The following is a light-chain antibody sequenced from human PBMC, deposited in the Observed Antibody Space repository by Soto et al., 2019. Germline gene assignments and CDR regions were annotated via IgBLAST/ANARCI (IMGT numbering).Light chain of an antibody. CDR1: SSDVGAYNF. CDR3: TSSTSRGTYV. Sequence: ALTQPASVSGSPGQSITISCTGTSSDVGAYNFVSWYRQHPGKAPKLIIYNVSDRPSGVSNRFSGSKSANTASLTISGLQAEDEADYYCTSSTSRGTYVFGTGTKVTVL. CDR2: NVS. V-gene: IGLV2-14*03. J-gene: IGLJ1*01.